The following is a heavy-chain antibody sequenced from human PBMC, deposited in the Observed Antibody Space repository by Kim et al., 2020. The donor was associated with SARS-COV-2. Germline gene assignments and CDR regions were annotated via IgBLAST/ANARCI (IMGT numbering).Heavy chain of an antibody. J-gene: IGHJ4*02. D-gene: IGHD3-10*01. Sequence: EQKFQGRVTMTRDTSTSTVYMELSSLRSEDTAVYYCARDLTEAMVRGLDYWGQGTLVTVSS. CDR3: ARDLTEAMVRGLDY. V-gene: IGHV1-46*01.